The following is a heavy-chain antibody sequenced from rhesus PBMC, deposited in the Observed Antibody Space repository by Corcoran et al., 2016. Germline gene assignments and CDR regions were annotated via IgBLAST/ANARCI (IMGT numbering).Heavy chain of an antibody. D-gene: IGHD2-2*01. V-gene: IGHV4-147*01. CDR2: IYGGSGST. CDR3: ARYCTSTTCYANYFDY. CDR1: GGSISSNY. Sequence: QVQLQESGPGLVKPSETLSLTCAVSGGSISSNYWSWIRQSPGKGLEWVGYIYGGSGSTSYTPSLKSRVTISTDTSKNQFSLKLSSVTAADTAVYYCARYCTSTTCYANYFDYWGQGVLVTVSS. J-gene: IGHJ4*01.